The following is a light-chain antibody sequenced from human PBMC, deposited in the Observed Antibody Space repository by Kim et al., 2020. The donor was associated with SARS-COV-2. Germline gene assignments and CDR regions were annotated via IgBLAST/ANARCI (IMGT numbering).Light chain of an antibody. CDR2: GAS. CDR1: QSVSYN. Sequence: EIVMTQSPVTLSVSPGERATLSCRASQSVSYNLAWYQHKPGQAHRLLISGASTRATGIPARFSGSGSGTEFTLTISSLQSEDFAVYYCQQYDNWPPLYTFGQGTKLEI. J-gene: IGKJ2*01. V-gene: IGKV3-15*01. CDR3: QQYDNWPPLYT.